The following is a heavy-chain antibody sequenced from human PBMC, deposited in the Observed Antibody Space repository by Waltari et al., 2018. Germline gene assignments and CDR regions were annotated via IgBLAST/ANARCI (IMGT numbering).Heavy chain of an antibody. V-gene: IGHV4-39*01. CDR1: GGSISSSSSY. D-gene: IGHD3-10*01. CDR2: IYYSGST. CDR3: AGGGELDI. J-gene: IGHJ3*02. Sequence: QLQLQESGPGLVKPSETLSLTCTVSGGSISSSSSYWGWIRQPPGKGREWIGSIYYSGSTYYNPSLKSRVTISVDTSKNQFSLKLSSVTAADTAVYYCAGGGELDIWGQGTMVTVSS.